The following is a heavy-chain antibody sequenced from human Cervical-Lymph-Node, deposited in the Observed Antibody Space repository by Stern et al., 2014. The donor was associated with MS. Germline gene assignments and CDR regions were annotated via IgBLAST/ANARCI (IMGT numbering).Heavy chain of an antibody. CDR3: VRFDWLSGVDP. CDR1: GFTFNDYY. J-gene: IGHJ5*02. D-gene: IGHD3-9*01. CDR2: ISSSGDSK. Sequence: VQLVESGGGLVKPGGSLRLSCAASGFTFNDYYMSWIRQAPGQGLEWVSYISSSGDSKYYADSMKGRFTISRDNAKNSLYLQMNSLRVEDTAVYYCVRFDWLSGVDPWGQGTLVTVSS. V-gene: IGHV3-11*01.